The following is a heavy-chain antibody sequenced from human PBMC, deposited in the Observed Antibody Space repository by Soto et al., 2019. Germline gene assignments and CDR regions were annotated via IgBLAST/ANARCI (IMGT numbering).Heavy chain of an antibody. CDR1: GGTFSSYA. Sequence: SVKVSCNASGGTFSSYAISWVRQAPGQGLEWMGGIIPIFGTANYAQKFQGRVTITADESTRTAYTELSSLRSEDTAVYYCARNPTERYCSSTSCPHYGMDVWGQGTTVTVSS. CDR3: ARNPTERYCSSTSCPHYGMDV. D-gene: IGHD2-2*01. V-gene: IGHV1-69*13. J-gene: IGHJ6*02. CDR2: IIPIFGTA.